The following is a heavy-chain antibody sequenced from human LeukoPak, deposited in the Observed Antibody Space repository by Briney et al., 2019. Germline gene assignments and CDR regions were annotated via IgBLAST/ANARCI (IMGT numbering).Heavy chain of an antibody. CDR3: AKDRTYDYGTYDAFDI. V-gene: IGHV3-30*18. CDR1: GFTFDSYG. J-gene: IGHJ3*02. CDR2: ISYDGSNK. Sequence: GRSLRLSCAASGFTFDSYGMHWVRQAPGKGLEWVAIISYDGSNKYYVDSVKGRFTISRDNSKNTLYLQMNSLRPEDTAVYYCAKDRTYDYGTYDAFDIWGPGTMVTVSS. D-gene: IGHD4-17*01.